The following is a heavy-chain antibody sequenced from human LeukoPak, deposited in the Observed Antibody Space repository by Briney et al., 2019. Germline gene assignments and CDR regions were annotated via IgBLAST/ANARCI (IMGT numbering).Heavy chain of an antibody. V-gene: IGHV1-69*13. D-gene: IGHD2-2*02. CDR2: LIPNFGTP. J-gene: IGHJ6*03. Sequence: SVKVSCKASGGTFSTYAINWVRQAPGQGLEWVGGLIPNFGTPNYARKFQGRVTITADESTSTAYMELSSLRSDDTAVYYCARLGNCRETNCYSDYYYMDVWGKGTTIIVSS. CDR1: GGTFSTYA. CDR3: ARLGNCRETNCYSDYYYMDV.